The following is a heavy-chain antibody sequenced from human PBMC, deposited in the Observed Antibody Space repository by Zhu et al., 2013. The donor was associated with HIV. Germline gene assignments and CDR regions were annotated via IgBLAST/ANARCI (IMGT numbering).Heavy chain of an antibody. D-gene: IGHD6-13*01. CDR1: GGTFSSYA. V-gene: IGHV1-69*06. CDR2: IIPIFGTA. CDR3: ARDGIAAVGTSAFDI. Sequence: QVQLVQSGAEVKKPGSSVKVSCKASGGTFSSYAISWVRQAPGQGLEWMGGIIPIFGTANYAQKFQGRVTITADKSTSTAYMELSSLRSEDTAVYYCARDGIAAVGTSAFDIVGPRDKWSPVLF. J-gene: IGHJ3*02.